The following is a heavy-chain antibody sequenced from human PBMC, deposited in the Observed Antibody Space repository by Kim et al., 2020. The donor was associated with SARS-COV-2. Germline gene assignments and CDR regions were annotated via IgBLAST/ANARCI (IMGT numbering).Heavy chain of an antibody. CDR3: ARPRGRVRGYYFDY. Sequence: SPSFQGQVTISADKSISTAYLQWSSLKASDTAMYYCARPRGRVRGYYFDYWGQGTLVTVSS. D-gene: IGHD3-10*01. V-gene: IGHV5-51*01. J-gene: IGHJ4*02.